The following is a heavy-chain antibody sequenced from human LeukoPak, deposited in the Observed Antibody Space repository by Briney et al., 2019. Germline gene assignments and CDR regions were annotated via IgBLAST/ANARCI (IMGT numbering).Heavy chain of an antibody. D-gene: IGHD3-3*01. Sequence: GSLRLSCAASGFAFSTCAMSWVRQVPGKGLEWVSSISGSGGSTYFADSVKGRFTISRDNSKNTVYMEMNSLRAEDTALYYCVKGGQNFDFWRFDYWGRGTLVPVSS. CDR2: ISGSGGST. CDR1: GFAFSTCA. J-gene: IGHJ4*02. V-gene: IGHV3-23*01. CDR3: VKGGQNFDFWRFDY.